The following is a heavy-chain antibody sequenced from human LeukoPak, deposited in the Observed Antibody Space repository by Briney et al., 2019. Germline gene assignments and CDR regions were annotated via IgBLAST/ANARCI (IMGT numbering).Heavy chain of an antibody. Sequence: PGGSLRLSCAASGFTFNNYAISWVRQAPGKGLEWVSVISGSGGSTYYADSVKGRFTISRDNSKNTLYLQMNSLRAEDTAVYYCARDRGPTGPTYYYGSGSPSYWGQGTLVTVSS. J-gene: IGHJ4*02. CDR2: ISGSGGST. CDR1: GFTFNNYA. D-gene: IGHD3-10*01. V-gene: IGHV3-23*01. CDR3: ARDRGPTGPTYYYGSGSPSY.